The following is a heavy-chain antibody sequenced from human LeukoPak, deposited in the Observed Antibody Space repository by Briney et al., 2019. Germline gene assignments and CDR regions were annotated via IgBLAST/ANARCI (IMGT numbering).Heavy chain of an antibody. J-gene: IGHJ6*02. D-gene: IGHD2-2*01. CDR2: ISWNSGSI. CDR1: GFTFDDYA. Sequence: GGSLRLSCAASGFTFDDYAMHWVRQAPGKGLEWVSGISWNSGSIGYADSVKGRFTISRGNAKNSLYLQMNSLRAEDTALYYCAKELLSYYYYGMDVWGQGTTVTVSS. V-gene: IGHV3-9*01. CDR3: AKELLSYYYYGMDV.